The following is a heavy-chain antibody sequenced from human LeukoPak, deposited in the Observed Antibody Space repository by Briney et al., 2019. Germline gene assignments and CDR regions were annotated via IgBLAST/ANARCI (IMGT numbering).Heavy chain of an antibody. Sequence: EASVTVSYKASGYTFTNYDINGVRQATGQGREWMGWMNPNSGNTGYAQKFQGRVTMTRNTSIGTAYMELSSLRSEDTAVYYCAIESAFDIWGQGTMVTVSP. CDR3: AIESAFDI. CDR1: GYTFTNYD. CDR2: MNPNSGNT. J-gene: IGHJ3*02. V-gene: IGHV1-8*01.